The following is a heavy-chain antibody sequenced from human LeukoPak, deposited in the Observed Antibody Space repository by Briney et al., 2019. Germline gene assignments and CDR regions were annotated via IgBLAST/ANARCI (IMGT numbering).Heavy chain of an antibody. J-gene: IGHJ3*01. Sequence: GGSLRLSCAASEFTVSSNSMSWVRQAPGKGLEWVSGVYSGGSTFYADSVKGRFIISRDSSKNTLYLQMNTLRAEDMAVYYCAGGHSSGSYFNAYHLCGQGTMVTVSS. CDR2: VYSGGST. D-gene: IGHD3-22*01. V-gene: IGHV3-53*01. CDR3: AGGHSSGSYFNAYHL. CDR1: EFTVSSNS.